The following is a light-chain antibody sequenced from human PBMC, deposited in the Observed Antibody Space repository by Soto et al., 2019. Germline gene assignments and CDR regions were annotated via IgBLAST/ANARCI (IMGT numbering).Light chain of an antibody. CDR2: EVS. CDR1: SSDVGGYNY. CDR3: NSYRSGSTYV. V-gene: IGLV2-14*01. Sequence: QYALTQPASVSGSPGQSITISCTGTSSDVGGYNYVSWYQQHPGKAPKLMIYEVSNRPSGVSNRFSGSKSGNTASLTISGLQAEDEADYYCNSYRSGSTYVFGTGTKLTVL. J-gene: IGLJ1*01.